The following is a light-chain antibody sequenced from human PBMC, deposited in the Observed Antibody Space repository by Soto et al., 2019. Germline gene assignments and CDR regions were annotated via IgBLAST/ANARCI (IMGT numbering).Light chain of an antibody. V-gene: IGKV3-20*01. CDR3: QQYGSSIT. Sequence: EIVLTQSPGTLSLSPGESATLSCRASQSVSNNYLAWYQQKPGQAPRLLIYGASNRATGIPDRFSGSGSGTDFTLTISRLEPEDFAVYYCQQYGSSITVGQGTRLEIK. CDR1: QSVSNNY. J-gene: IGKJ5*01. CDR2: GAS.